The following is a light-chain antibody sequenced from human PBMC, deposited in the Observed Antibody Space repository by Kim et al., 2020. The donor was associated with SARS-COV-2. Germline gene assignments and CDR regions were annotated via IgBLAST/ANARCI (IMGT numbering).Light chain of an antibody. CDR2: GNG. CDR1: GSSIGGIA. Sequence: TVTICCSGSGSSIGGIAVYWYQPLPGTAPKLSMYGNGHRPSGVPDRVSGSKSGSAAALAISGLRSEDEADFDCATRDGSLSSPVFGGGTQLTVL. CDR3: ATRDGSLSSPV. V-gene: IGLV1-47*02. J-gene: IGLJ3*02.